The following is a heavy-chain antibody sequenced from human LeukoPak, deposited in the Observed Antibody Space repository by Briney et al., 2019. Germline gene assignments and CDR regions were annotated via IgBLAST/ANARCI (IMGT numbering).Heavy chain of an antibody. Sequence: RGSLRLSCAASGFTFSSYSMNWVRQAPGKGLEWVSSISSSSSYIYYADSVKGRFTISRDNAKNSLYLQMNSLRAEDTAVYYCAGYAGAPSTFDYWGQGTLVTFSS. D-gene: IGHD2-2*01. CDR3: AGYAGAPSTFDY. CDR1: GFTFSSYS. V-gene: IGHV3-21*01. CDR2: ISSSSSYI. J-gene: IGHJ4*02.